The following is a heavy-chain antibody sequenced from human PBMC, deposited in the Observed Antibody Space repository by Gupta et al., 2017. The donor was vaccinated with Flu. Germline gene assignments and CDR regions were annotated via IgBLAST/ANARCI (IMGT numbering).Heavy chain of an antibody. V-gene: IGHV3-23*01. J-gene: IGHJ5*02. CDR2: ISLTGGST. CDR1: GFTFADYA. CDR3: AREYDNLLEPPNWFDP. D-gene: IGHD3-22*01. Sequence: EVEDLESGGGLVEPGGSLRVSCAASGFTFADYAMTWIRQVPGKGLEWVSSISLTGGSTYYADSVRGRFTISRNNSKSTLYLQMNSLRPEDTAVYYCAREYDNLLEPPNWFDPWGQGILVAVSS.